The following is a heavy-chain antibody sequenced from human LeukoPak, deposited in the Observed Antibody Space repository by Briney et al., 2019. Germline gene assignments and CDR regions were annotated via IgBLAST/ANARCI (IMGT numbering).Heavy chain of an antibody. CDR2: INSDGGST. V-gene: IGHV3-74*01. Sequence: GGSLRLSCAASGFTFSSYWMHRVRQAPGKGLVWVSRINSDGGSTAYADSVKGRFTISRDNAKNTLYLQMNSVRAEDTAVYYCARDLELAHYDSSGYEYWGQGTLVTVSS. D-gene: IGHD3-22*01. CDR1: GFTFSSYW. J-gene: IGHJ4*02. CDR3: ARDLELAHYDSSGYEY.